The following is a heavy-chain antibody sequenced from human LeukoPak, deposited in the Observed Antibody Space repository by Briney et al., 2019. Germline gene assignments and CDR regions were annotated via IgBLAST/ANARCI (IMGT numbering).Heavy chain of an antibody. V-gene: IGHV3-30*18. CDR2: ISYDGSGK. J-gene: IGHJ3*02. Sequence: PGGSLRLSCAASGFTFSSYGMHWVRQAPGKGLEWVAVISYDGSGKYYADSVKGRFTISRDNSKNTLYLQMNSLRVEDTAVYYCAKVIEADGKDGAFDIWGQGTMVTVSS. D-gene: IGHD6-13*01. CDR3: AKVIEADGKDGAFDI. CDR1: GFTFSSYG.